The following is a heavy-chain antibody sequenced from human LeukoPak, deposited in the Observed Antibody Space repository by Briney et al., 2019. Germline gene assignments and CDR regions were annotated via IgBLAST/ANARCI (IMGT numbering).Heavy chain of an antibody. CDR3: ARAQDRGLNW. V-gene: IGHV4-34*01. CDR1: GGSFSGYY. Sequence: SETLSLTCAVYGGSFSGYYWSWIRQPPGKGLEWIGEINHSGSTNYNPSLKSRVTISVDTSKNQFSLKLSSVTAADTAVYYCARAQDRGLNWWGQGTLVTVSS. CDR2: INHSGST. D-gene: IGHD1-1*01. J-gene: IGHJ4*02.